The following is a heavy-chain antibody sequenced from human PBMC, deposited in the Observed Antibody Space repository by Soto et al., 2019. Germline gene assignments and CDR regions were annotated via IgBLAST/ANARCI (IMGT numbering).Heavy chain of an antibody. CDR3: AKEGVAVAGTRYFDY. V-gene: IGHV3-30*18. Sequence: GGSLRLSCAASGFTFSSYGMHWVRQAPGKGLEWVAVISYDGSNKYYADSVKGRFTISRDNSKNTLYLQMNSLRAEDTAVYYCAKEGVAVAGTRYFDYWGQGTLVTVSS. D-gene: IGHD6-19*01. CDR2: ISYDGSNK. CDR1: GFTFSSYG. J-gene: IGHJ4*02.